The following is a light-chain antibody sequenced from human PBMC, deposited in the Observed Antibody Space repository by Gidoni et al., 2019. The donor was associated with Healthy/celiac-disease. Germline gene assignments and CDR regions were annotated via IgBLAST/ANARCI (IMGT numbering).Light chain of an antibody. CDR3: QEYYCTPP. J-gene: IGKJ4*01. V-gene: IGKV4-1*01. Sequence: DIVMTQSPDSLAVSLGERATINCKSSQSVLYSSNNKNYLAWYQQKPGQPPKLLIYLASTRESGVPDRFSGSGAGTDFPLTISSLQAEDGAFYYCQEYYCTPPFGGGTKVEIK. CDR1: QSVLYSSNNKNY. CDR2: LAS.